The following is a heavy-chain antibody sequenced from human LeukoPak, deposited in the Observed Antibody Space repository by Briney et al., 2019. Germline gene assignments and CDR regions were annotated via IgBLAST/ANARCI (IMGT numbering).Heavy chain of an antibody. CDR1: GFTFSSYA. CDR3: AKVRYDSSGFQSPYFDY. CDR2: ISASGGNT. Sequence: GGSLRLSCAVSGFTFSSYAMSWVRQAPGKGLEWVSAISASGGNTYYADSVKGRFTISRDSSENTLYLQMNSLRAEDTAVYYCAKVRYDSSGFQSPYFDYWGQGTLVTVSS. V-gene: IGHV3-23*01. D-gene: IGHD3-22*01. J-gene: IGHJ4*02.